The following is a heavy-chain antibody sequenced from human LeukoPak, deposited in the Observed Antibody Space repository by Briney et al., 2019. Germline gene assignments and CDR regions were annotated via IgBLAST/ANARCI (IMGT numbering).Heavy chain of an antibody. V-gene: IGHV3-30*18. CDR1: GFTFSSHD. Sequence: GGSLRLSCAASGFTFSSHDMHWVRQAPGKGLEWVAIISYDGGKKDYADSVKGRFTISRDNSKNTLYLQMNSLRAEDTAVYYCAKDLGSGYYYWGQGTLVTVSS. J-gene: IGHJ4*02. CDR2: ISYDGGKK. D-gene: IGHD3-3*01. CDR3: AKDLGSGYYY.